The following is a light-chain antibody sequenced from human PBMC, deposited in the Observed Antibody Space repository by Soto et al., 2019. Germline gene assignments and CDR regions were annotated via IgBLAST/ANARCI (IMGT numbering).Light chain of an antibody. CDR3: CSYTTSNTRQIV. J-gene: IGLJ1*01. CDR1: SSDVGGYNY. Sequence: QSALARPASVSGAAGQAITISCTGTSSDVGGYNYVSWYQHHPGKAPKLMIYDVSNRPSGVSNRFSGSKSGNTASLTISGLQPEDEADYYCCSYTTSNTRQIVFGTGTKVTVL. CDR2: DVS. V-gene: IGLV2-14*03.